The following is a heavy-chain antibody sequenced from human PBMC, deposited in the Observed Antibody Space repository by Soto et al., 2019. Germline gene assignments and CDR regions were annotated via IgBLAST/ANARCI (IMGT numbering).Heavy chain of an antibody. CDR1: GGSISSGGYY. J-gene: IGHJ4*02. D-gene: IGHD3-22*01. Sequence: PSETLSLTCTVSGGSISSGGYYWSWIRQHPGKGLEWIGYIYYSGSTYYNPSLKSRVTISVDTSKNQFSLKLSSVTAADTAVYYCARTPKNHYDSSGYYIWYFDYWGQGTLVTVSS. V-gene: IGHV4-31*03. CDR3: ARTPKNHYDSSGYYIWYFDY. CDR2: IYYSGST.